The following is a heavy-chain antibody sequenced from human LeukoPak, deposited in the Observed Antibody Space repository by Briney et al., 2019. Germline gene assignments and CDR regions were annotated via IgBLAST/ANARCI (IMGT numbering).Heavy chain of an antibody. CDR1: GFTFSTYA. CDR2: ISDVGYT. V-gene: IGHV3-23*01. J-gene: IGHJ4*02. Sequence: GGSLRLSCAASGFTFSTYAMSWVRQAPGKGLEWVSSISDVGYTYYADSVKGRFTISRDDSKNTLYLQTNSLRAEDTAVYYCAREKDSSWGYWGQGTLVTVSS. CDR3: AREKDSSWGY. D-gene: IGHD6-13*01.